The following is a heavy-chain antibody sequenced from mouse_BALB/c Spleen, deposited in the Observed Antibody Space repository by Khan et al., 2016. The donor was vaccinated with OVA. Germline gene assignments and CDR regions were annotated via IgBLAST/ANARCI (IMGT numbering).Heavy chain of an antibody. D-gene: IGHD1-1*01. J-gene: IGHJ3*01. CDR1: GFTFSNFG. V-gene: IGHV5-17*02. Sequence: ELVESGGGLVQPGGPRKLSCAASGFTFSNFGMHWFRQAPEKGLEWVAYISSGSSTIYYADTVKGRFTISRDNPKNTLFLQMTSLRSEDTAMYYCTRDYYGSSYVAYWGQGTLVTVSA. CDR2: ISSGSSTI. CDR3: TRDYYGSSYVAY.